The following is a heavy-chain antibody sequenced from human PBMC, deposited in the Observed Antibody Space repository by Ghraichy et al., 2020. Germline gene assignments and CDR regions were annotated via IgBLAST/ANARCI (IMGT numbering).Heavy chain of an antibody. CDR1: GFTFSSYS. D-gene: IGHD2-15*01. CDR2: ISSSSSYI. CDR3: ARGRYCSGGSCYYAFDI. V-gene: IGHV3-21*01. J-gene: IGHJ3*02. Sequence: GGSLRLSCAASGFTFSSYSMNWVRQAPGKGLEWVSSISSSSSYIYYADSVKGRFTISRDNAKNSLYLQMNSLRAEDTAVYYCARGRYCSGGSCYYAFDIWGQGTMVTVSS.